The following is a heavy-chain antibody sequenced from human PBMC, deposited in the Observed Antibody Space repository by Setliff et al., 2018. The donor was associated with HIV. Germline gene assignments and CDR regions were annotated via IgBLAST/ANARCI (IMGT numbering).Heavy chain of an antibody. J-gene: IGHJ4*02. CDR2: IYHSGST. D-gene: IGHD3-10*01. V-gene: IGHV4-31*03. CDR1: GGSISSGVYY. CDR3: VRSMGFGEIPFDY. Sequence: SETLSLTCTVSGGSISSGVYYWSWIRLHPGKGLEWIGYIYHSGSTYYNPSLRSRISVSVDTSKSQFSLTLSSVTAADTGIYYCVRSMGFGEIPFDYWGQGTLVTVSS.